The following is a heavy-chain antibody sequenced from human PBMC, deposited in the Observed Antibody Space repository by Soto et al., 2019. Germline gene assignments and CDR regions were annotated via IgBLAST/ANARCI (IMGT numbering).Heavy chain of an antibody. D-gene: IGHD5-12*01. CDR1: GFTFSNYW. J-gene: IGHJ4*02. CDR2: INSGGSST. Sequence: EVQLVESGGGLVQPGGSLTLSCAASGFTFSNYWMHWVRQAPGKGLVWVSRINSGGSSTSYADSVKGRFTISRDNARNTLYVQMNSLGVEDTAVYYCARAGDRGYEPDDWGQGTLVTVSS. CDR3: ARAGDRGYEPDD. V-gene: IGHV3-74*01.